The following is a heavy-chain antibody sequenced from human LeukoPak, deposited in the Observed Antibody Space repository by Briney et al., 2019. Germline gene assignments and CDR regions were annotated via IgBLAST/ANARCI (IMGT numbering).Heavy chain of an antibody. CDR2: ISSSGSTI. CDR3: ARDPDHYGPGDY. V-gene: IGHV3-48*03. CDR1: GFTFCSYE. D-gene: IGHD4-17*01. Sequence: GGSLSLSCAASGFTFCSYEMNWVRQARGKGLEWGSYISSSGSTIYYADSVKGRFTISRDNAKNSLYLQMNSLRAEDTAVYYCARDPDHYGPGDYWGQGTLVTVSS. J-gene: IGHJ4*02.